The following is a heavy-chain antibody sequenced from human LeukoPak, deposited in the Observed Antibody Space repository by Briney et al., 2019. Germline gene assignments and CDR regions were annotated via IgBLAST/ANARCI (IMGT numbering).Heavy chain of an antibody. CDR1: GFTFSSYS. V-gene: IGHV3-21*01. D-gene: IGHD3-10*01. CDR2: ISSSSSYI. J-gene: IGHJ4*02. CDR3: AGAPPFQVAGAGSY. Sequence: GGSLRLSCAASGFTFSSYSMNWVRQAPGKGLEWVSSISSSSSYIYYADSVKGRFTISRDNAKNSLSLQMNSLRAEDTALYICAGAPPFQVAGAGSYWGQGTLVTVSS.